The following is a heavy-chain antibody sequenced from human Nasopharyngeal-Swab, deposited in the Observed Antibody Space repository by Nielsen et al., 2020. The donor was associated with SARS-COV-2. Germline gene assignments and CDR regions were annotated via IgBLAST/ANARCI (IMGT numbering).Heavy chain of an antibody. D-gene: IGHD6-19*01. Sequence: RQPPGKGLVGVSRIDIAGTVTSYADSLKGRFTISRDNAKNTLYLQMNSLRVEDTAIYYCARGSSDWNGIDYWGQGTLVTVSS. CDR2: IDIAGTVT. CDR3: ARGSSDWNGIDY. V-gene: IGHV3-74*03. J-gene: IGHJ4*02.